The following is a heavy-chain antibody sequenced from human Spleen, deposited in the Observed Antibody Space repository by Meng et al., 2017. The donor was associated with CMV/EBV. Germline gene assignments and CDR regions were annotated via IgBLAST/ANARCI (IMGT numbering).Heavy chain of an antibody. Sequence: QLQLQESGPGLVKPSETLSLTCTVSGGSISSSSYYWGWIRQPPGKGLEWIGSIYYSGSTYYNPSLKSRVTISVDTSKNQFSLKLSSVTAADTAVYYCARGERGYYDSSGYSGWFDPWGQGTLVTVSS. CDR3: ARGERGYYDSSGYSGWFDP. CDR1: GGSISSSSYY. V-gene: IGHV4-39*07. D-gene: IGHD3-22*01. CDR2: IYYSGST. J-gene: IGHJ5*02.